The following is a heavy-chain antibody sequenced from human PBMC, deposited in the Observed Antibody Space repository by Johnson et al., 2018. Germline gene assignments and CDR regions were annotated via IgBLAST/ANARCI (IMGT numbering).Heavy chain of an antibody. CDR1: GFTVSSNY. Sequence: VQLVQSGGGVVQPGTSLRLSCAASGFTVSSNYMSWVRQAPGKGLEWVSVIYSGGSTYYADSVKGRFTISRDNSKNTLYLQMNSLRTEDTAVYYCARLETTVGTLRYFDRWGRGTLVTVSS. V-gene: IGHV3-66*02. CDR3: ARLETTVGTLRYFDR. J-gene: IGHJ2*01. CDR2: IYSGGST. D-gene: IGHD4-23*01.